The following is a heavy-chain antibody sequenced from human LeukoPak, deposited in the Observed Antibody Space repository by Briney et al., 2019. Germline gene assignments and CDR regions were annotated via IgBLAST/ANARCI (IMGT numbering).Heavy chain of an antibody. V-gene: IGHV3-74*01. J-gene: IGHJ4*02. CDR1: GFTFSSYW. CDR3: ARVTGDWNDVEYFDY. D-gene: IGHD1-1*01. CDR2: INSDGSST. Sequence: GGSLSLSCPASGFTFSSYWMHWVRQAPGKGLVWVSRINSDGSSTSYADSVKGRFTISRDNAKNTLYLQMNSLRAEDTAVYYCARVTGDWNDVEYFDYWGQGTLVTVSS.